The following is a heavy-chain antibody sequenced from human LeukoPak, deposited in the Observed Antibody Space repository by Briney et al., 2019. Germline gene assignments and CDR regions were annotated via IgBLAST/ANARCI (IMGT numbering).Heavy chain of an antibody. Sequence: PGGSLRLSCAASGFTFSNAWMNWVRQAPGKGLEWVGRIKSKTDGGTTDYAAPVKGRFTISRDDSKNTLYLQMNSLKTEDTAVYYCTTDRTSDGSSWYEFGVYYYYGMDVWGQGTTVTVSS. CDR1: GFTFSNAW. J-gene: IGHJ6*02. CDR3: TTDRTSDGSSWYEFGVYYYYGMDV. V-gene: IGHV3-15*07. CDR2: IKSKTDGGTT. D-gene: IGHD6-13*01.